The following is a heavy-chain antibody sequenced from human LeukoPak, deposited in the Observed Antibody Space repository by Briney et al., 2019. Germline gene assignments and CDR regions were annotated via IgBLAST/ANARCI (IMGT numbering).Heavy chain of an antibody. D-gene: IGHD3-16*02. CDR2: INHSGST. CDR3: ARKRYYDYVWGSYRYSYFDY. J-gene: IGHJ4*02. CDR1: GGSFSGYY. Sequence: PSETLSLTCAVYGGSFSGYYWSWIRQPPGKGLEWIGEINHSGSTNYNPSLKSRVTISVDTSKNQFSLKLSSVTAADTAVYYCARKRYYDYVWGSYRYSYFDYWGQGTLVTVSS. V-gene: IGHV4-34*01.